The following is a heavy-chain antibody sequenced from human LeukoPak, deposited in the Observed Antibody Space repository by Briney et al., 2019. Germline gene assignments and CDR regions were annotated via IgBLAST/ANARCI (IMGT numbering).Heavy chain of an antibody. CDR3: ARDSDVLRYFDWSRHFDY. Sequence: ASVKVSCKASGYTFTGYYMHWVRQAPGQGLEWMGRINPNSGGTNYAQKFQGRVTMTRDTSISTAYMGLSRLRSDDTAVYYCARDSDVLRYFDWSRHFDYWGQGTLVTVSS. CDR2: INPNSGGT. D-gene: IGHD3-9*01. CDR1: GYTFTGYY. V-gene: IGHV1-2*06. J-gene: IGHJ4*02.